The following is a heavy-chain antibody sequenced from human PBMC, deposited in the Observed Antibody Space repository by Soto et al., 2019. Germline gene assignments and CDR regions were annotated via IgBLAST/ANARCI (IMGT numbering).Heavy chain of an antibody. CDR1: GVTVSSDAYY. V-gene: IGHV4-31*03. CDR2: IYHTGST. Sequence: SETLSLTCTVSGVTVSSDAYYWSWIRQPPGKGLEWIGNIYHTGSTYYSPSLKSRVDISLDRSTNQFSLRLSSVTAADTAVYYCARYSFSGTKWSKFDYWGQGTLVTVSS. D-gene: IGHD1-26*01. CDR3: ARYSFSGTKWSKFDY. J-gene: IGHJ4*02.